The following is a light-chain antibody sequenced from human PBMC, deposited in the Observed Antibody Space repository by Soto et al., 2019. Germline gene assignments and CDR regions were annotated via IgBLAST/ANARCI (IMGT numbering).Light chain of an antibody. CDR1: SSNIGSNY. CDR2: SNN. CDR3: AAWDDSLNGPYV. V-gene: IGLV1-44*01. Sequence: QPVLTQPPSASGTPGQRVTISCSGSSSNIGSNYVYWYQQLPGTAPKLLIYSNNQRPSGVPDRFSGSKSGTSASLAISGLQSEDEADYYCAAWDDSLNGPYVFGTGTKVTVL. J-gene: IGLJ1*01.